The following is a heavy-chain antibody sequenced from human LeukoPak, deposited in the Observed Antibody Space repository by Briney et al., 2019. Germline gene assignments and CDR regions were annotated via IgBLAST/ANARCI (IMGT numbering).Heavy chain of an antibody. J-gene: IGHJ4*02. D-gene: IGHD3-10*01. CDR3: ARDRGYFGSASHFDY. Sequence: ASVKVSCKASGYTFTSYYMHWVRQAPGQGLEWMGIINPSGGSTSYAQKFQGRVTMTRDTSTSTVYMELSSLRSEDTAVYYCARDRGYFGSASHFDYWGQGTLVTVSS. CDR2: INPSGGST. V-gene: IGHV1-46*01. CDR1: GYTFTSYY.